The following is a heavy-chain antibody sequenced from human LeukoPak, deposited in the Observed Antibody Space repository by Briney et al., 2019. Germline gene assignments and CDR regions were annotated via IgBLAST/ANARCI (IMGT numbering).Heavy chain of an antibody. D-gene: IGHD2-15*01. CDR2: INTDGSTT. CDR1: GFTFSSYW. CDR3: TRYLSGGFDS. V-gene: IGHV3-74*01. J-gene: IGHJ4*02. Sequence: GGSLRLSRVGSGFTFSSYWMLWVRQAPGKGLVWVSRINTDGSTTSYADSVKGRFTFSRDNAKNTLYLQMDSLRAEDTAVYYCTRYLSGGFDSWGQGTLVTVSS.